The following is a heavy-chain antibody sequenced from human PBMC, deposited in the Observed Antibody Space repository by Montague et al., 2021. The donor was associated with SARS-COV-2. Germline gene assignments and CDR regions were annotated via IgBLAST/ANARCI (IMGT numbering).Heavy chain of an antibody. J-gene: IGHJ4*02. V-gene: IGHV6-1*01. Sequence: CAISGDSVWINTAAWNWIRQSSSGGLEWLGRTNYRSKWTSDYATXVEGRISIDPDTSKNQFFLHLRSVTPEDTGVYYCVRDTGSAQAGFDAWGQGTLVTVSS. D-gene: IGHD4-17*01. CDR1: GDSVWINTAA. CDR3: VRDTGSAQAGFDA. CDR2: TNYRSKWTS.